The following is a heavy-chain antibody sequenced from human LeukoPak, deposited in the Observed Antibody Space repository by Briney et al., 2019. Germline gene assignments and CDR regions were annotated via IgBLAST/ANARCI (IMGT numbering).Heavy chain of an antibody. J-gene: IGHJ5*02. D-gene: IGHD6-13*01. CDR1: GGFFSGYA. CDR2: VIPIYYIT. CDR3: ARSMAAEGTGPFDP. V-gene: IGHV1-69*05. Sequence: SVKVSCKASGGFFSGYAMSWLRQAPGQGLEWLGGVIPIYYITKYAQKFQDRVTITTDESTSTAYTELSSLKSEDTAMYYCARSMAAEGTGPFDPWGQGTLVTVSS.